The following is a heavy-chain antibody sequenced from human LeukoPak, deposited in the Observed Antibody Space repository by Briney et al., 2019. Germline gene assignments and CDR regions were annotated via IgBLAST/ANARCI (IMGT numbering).Heavy chain of an antibody. Sequence: GGALQISCRGVGYTFTRYWIGWVRRKPGRGLEWMGIIYPGDSDTRYSPSFQGQVTISADKSISTAYLQWSSLKASDPAMYYCARGLTPIDYWGQGTLVTVSS. V-gene: IGHV5-51*01. CDR1: GYTFTRYW. CDR3: ARGLTPIDY. CDR2: IYPGDSDT. J-gene: IGHJ4*02.